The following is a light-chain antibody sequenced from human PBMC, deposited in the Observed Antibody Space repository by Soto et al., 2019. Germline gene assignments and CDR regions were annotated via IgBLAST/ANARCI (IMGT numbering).Light chain of an antibody. V-gene: IGKV3-15*01. J-gene: IGKJ1*01. Sequence: ETVMTQSPATLSVSPGERATLSCRASQSVNSNLAWYQQKLGQAPRVLIFGASTRATGIPARFSGSGSGTEFSLTINSLQSEDFAVYYCQQYHNLWTFGQGTKVDIK. CDR2: GAS. CDR1: QSVNSN. CDR3: QQYHNLWT.